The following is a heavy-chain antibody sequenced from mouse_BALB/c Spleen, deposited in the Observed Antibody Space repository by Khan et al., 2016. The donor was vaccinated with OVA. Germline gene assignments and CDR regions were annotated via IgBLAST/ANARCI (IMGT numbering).Heavy chain of an antibody. D-gene: IGHD2-13*01. CDR2: ISSGDTT. CDR1: GFTLSNYG. Sequence: EVQLVESGGGLVKPGGSLKLSCAASGFTLSNYGVSWVRQTPEKRLVWVASISSGDTTYYPDSVKGRFTISRDNARNILFLQMSSLRSEDTAMYYGACDYWFAYWGEGTMVNVSA. V-gene: IGHV5-6-5*01. CDR3: ACDYWFAY. J-gene: IGHJ3*01.